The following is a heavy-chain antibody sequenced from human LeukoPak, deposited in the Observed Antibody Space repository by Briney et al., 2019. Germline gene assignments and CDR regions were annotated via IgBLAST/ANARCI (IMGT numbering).Heavy chain of an antibody. V-gene: IGHV4-59*01. J-gene: IGHJ4*02. D-gene: IGHD2-2*01. CDR3: ARGYCSSTSCIDY. CDR1: GGSISSYY. Sequence: SETLSLTCTVSGGSISSYYWSWIQQPPGKGLEWIGYIYYSGSTNYNPSLKSRVTISVDTSKNQFSLKLSSVTAADTAVYYCARGYCSSTSCIDYWGQGTLVTVSS. CDR2: IYYSGST.